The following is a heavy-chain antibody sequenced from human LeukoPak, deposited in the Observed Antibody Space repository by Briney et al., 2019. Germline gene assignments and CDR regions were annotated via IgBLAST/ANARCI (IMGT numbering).Heavy chain of an antibody. V-gene: IGHV4-31*03. CDR1: GGSISSGGYY. CDR2: IYYSGST. J-gene: IGHJ5*02. D-gene: IGHD6-13*01. CDR3: ARATAKYSSSWRAYGWFDP. Sequence: SETLSLTCTVSGGSISSGGYYWSWIRQHPGKGLEWIGYIYYSGSTYYNPFLKSRVTISVDTSKNQFSLKLSSVTAADTAVYYCARATAKYSSSWRAYGWFDPWGQGTLVTVSP.